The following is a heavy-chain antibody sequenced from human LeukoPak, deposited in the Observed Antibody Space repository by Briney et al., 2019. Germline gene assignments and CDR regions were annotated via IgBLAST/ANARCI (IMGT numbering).Heavy chain of an antibody. CDR2: ISSSGSNI. D-gene: IGHD3-3*01. CDR3: ARDYDGGYMDV. J-gene: IGHJ6*03. CDR1: GFSFSDYY. Sequence: PGGSLRLSCAASGFSFSDYYMSWIRQAPGKGLEWISYISSSGSNIYADSVKGRFTISRDNAKNSLYLQMDRLRAEDTAVYYCARDYDGGYMDVWGKGTTVTVSS. V-gene: IGHV3-11*04.